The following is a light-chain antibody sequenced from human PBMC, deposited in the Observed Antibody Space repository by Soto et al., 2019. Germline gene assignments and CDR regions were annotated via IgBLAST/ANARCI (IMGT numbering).Light chain of an antibody. CDR1: QSVSSSY. CDR2: GAS. J-gene: IGKJ2*01. V-gene: IGKV3-20*01. CDR3: QQYGRSLYT. Sequence: EIVLTQSPGTLSLSPGERATLSCRASQSVSSSYLAWYQQKPGQATRLLIYGASSRATGIPDRFSGSGSGTDFNLTIRRLEPEDFAVYSCQQYGRSLYTFGQGTKLEIK.